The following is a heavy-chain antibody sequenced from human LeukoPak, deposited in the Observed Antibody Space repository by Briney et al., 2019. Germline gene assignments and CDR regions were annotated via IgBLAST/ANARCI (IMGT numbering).Heavy chain of an antibody. CDR2: FYHGGST. V-gene: IGHV4-38-2*02. CDR1: GYSISTGYY. D-gene: IGHD6-19*01. CDR3: ARGLGGWLRLFDY. Sequence: SETLSLTCTVSGYSISTGYYWDWIRQPPGKGLEGIGTFYHGGSTYYNPSLKSRVTISVDTSKNQFSLKLSSVTAADTAVYYCARGLGGWLRLFDYWGQGTLVTVSS. J-gene: IGHJ4*02.